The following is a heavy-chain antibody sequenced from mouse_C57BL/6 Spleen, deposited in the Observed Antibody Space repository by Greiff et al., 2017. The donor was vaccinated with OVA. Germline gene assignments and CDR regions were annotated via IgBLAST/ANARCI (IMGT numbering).Heavy chain of an antibody. CDR3: ARIGYYGSRSWFAY. D-gene: IGHD1-1*01. CDR2: IDPSASET. J-gene: IGHJ3*01. V-gene: IGHV1-52*01. Sequence: QVQLQQPGAELVRPGSSVKLSCKASGYTFTSYWMHWVKQRPIQGLEWVGNIDPSASETHYNQKFKDKATLTVDKSSSTAYMQLSSLTSEDSAVYYCARIGYYGSRSWFAYWGQGTLVTVSA. CDR1: GYTFTSYW.